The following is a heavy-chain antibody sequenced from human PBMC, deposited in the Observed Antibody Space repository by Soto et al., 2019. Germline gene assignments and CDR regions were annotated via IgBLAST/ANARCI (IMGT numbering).Heavy chain of an antibody. D-gene: IGHD2-2*01. Sequence: QVQLQESGPGLVKPSETLSLTCTVSGGSISSYYWSWIRQPPGKGLEWIGYIYYSGNTNCNPSLKSRVTLSVDTSKNQSSLKLSSVTAADTAVYYCARGDSTQNWYFDLWGRGTLVTVSS. J-gene: IGHJ2*01. CDR1: GGSISSYY. CDR2: IYYSGNT. CDR3: ARGDSTQNWYFDL. V-gene: IGHV4-59*01.